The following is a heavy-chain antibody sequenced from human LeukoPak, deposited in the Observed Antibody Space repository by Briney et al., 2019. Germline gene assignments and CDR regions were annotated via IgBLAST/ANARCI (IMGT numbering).Heavy chain of an antibody. V-gene: IGHV3-23*01. Sequence: GGSLRLSCAASGFAFSSYAMSWVRQAPGKGLEWVSAISESGDFTSYADSVKGRFTISRDKSKNMLHLQMNSLRAEDTAIYFCAKGLAGGGTYSIFDYWGQGTLVTVSS. CDR1: GFAFSSYA. D-gene: IGHD1-26*01. J-gene: IGHJ4*02. CDR3: AKGLAGGGTYSIFDY. CDR2: ISESGDFT.